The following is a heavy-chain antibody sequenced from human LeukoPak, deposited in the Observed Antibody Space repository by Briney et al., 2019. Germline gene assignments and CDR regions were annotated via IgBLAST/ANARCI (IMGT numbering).Heavy chain of an antibody. V-gene: IGHV4-59*01. CDR3: ARSAAGHQYYFGY. J-gene: IGHJ4*02. Sequence: SETLSLTCIISNGSISDDYWSWIRQPPGKGLEWIGYIYYTGSTNYSPSLRSRVTMSVGRSKNQVSLRLSSLTAADTAVYYCARSAAGHQYYFGYWGRGTLVTVSS. CDR1: NGSISDDY. CDR2: IYYTGST. D-gene: IGHD2-2*01.